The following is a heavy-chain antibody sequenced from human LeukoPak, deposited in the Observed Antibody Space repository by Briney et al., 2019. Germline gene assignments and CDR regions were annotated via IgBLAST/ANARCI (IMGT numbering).Heavy chain of an antibody. CDR2: ISGSRGTT. D-gene: IGHD3-22*01. CDR3: AKRGVVIRVILVGFHKEAYYFDS. J-gene: IGHJ4*02. V-gene: IGHV3-23*01. CDR1: GITLSNYG. Sequence: GGSLRLSCAVSGITLSNYGMSWVRQAPGKGLEWVAGISGSRGTTNYADSVKGWFTISRDNPKNTLYLQMNSLRAEDTAVYFCAKRGVVIRVILVGFHKEAYYFDSWGQGALVTVSS.